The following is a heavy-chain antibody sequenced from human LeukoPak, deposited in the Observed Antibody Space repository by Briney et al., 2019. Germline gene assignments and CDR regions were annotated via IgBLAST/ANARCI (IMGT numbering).Heavy chain of an antibody. CDR2: ISYDGSTK. D-gene: IGHD5-12*01. Sequence: GGSLRLSCAASGFTFSNYAMHWVRQAPGKGLEWVAVISYDGSTKYYADSVKGRFTISRDNSKNTLYLQMNSLRAEDTAVYYCVRVRGIVATIGYFDYWGQGTLVTVSS. CDR3: VRVRGIVATIGYFDY. CDR1: GFTFSNYA. V-gene: IGHV3-30*04. J-gene: IGHJ4*02.